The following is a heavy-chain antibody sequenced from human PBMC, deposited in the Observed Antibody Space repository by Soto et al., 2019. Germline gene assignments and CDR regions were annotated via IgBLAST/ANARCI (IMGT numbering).Heavy chain of an antibody. D-gene: IGHD6-19*01. J-gene: IGHJ1*01. CDR2: ISGSGGST. V-gene: IGHV3-23*01. CDR3: ARRAGDYSSGLHEYFQH. Sequence: GGSLRLSCAASGFTFSSYAMSWVRQAPGKGLEWVSAISGSGGSTYYADSVKGRFTISRDNSKNTLYLQMNSLRAEDTAVYYCARRAGDYSSGLHEYFQHWGQGTLVTVSS. CDR1: GFTFSSYA.